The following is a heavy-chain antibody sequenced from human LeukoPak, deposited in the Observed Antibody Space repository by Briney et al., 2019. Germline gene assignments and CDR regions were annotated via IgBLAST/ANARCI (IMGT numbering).Heavy chain of an antibody. CDR2: ISGSGGST. J-gene: IGHJ6*02. CDR1: GFTFSNFA. CDR3: AKGAYCSTTSCYNYYYYDMDV. V-gene: IGHV3-23*01. Sequence: GGSLRLSCAASGFTFSNFAMSWVRQAPGKGLEWVSTISGSGGSTYYADSAKGRFTISRDNSKNTLYLQMNSLRAEDTAVYYCAKGAYCSTTSCYNYYYYDMDVWGQGTTVTVSS. D-gene: IGHD2-2*02.